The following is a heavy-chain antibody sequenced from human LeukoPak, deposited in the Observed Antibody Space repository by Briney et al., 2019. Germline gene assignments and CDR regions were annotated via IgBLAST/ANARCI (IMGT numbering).Heavy chain of an antibody. D-gene: IGHD3-22*01. J-gene: IGHJ6*02. CDR1: GGTFSSYA. Sequence: SVKVSCKASGGTFSSYAISWVRQAPGQGLEWMGRIIPILGIANYAQKFQGRVTITADKSTSTAYMELSSLRSEDTAVYYCARVCIGHYYDSSGYHPFTYYYYYGMDVWGQGTTVTVSS. V-gene: IGHV1-69*04. CDR3: ARVCIGHYYDSSGYHPFTYYYYYGMDV. CDR2: IIPILGIA.